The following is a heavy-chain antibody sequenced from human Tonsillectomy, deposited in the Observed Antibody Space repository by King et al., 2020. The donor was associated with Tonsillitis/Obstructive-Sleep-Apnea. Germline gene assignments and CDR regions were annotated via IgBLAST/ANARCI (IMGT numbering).Heavy chain of an antibody. V-gene: IGHV3-33*01. CDR1: GFTFSSYG. Sequence: VQLVESGGGVVQPGRSLRLSCAASGFTFSSYGMHWVRQAPGKGLEWVAGIWYDGSNKYYADSVKGRFTISRDNSKNTLYLQMNILRAEYTAVYYCAGDSRSTIFGVVTEFDYWGQGTLVTVSS. D-gene: IGHD3-3*01. CDR2: IWYDGSNK. J-gene: IGHJ4*02. CDR3: AGDSRSTIFGVVTEFDY.